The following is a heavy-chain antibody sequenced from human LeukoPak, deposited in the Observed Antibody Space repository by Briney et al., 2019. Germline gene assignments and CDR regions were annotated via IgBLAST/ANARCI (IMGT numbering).Heavy chain of an antibody. V-gene: IGHV4-39*01. J-gene: IGHJ5*02. D-gene: IGHD3-22*01. CDR1: GGSISSSHY. CDR2: IYYSGTT. Sequence: SETLSLTCTVSGGSISSSHYWGWIRQPPGKGLEWIGTIYYSGTTYYNPSLKSRATISEDTSKNQFSLKLSSVTAADTAVYYCARYCSSDGSCFTPHWFDAWGQGTLVTVSS. CDR3: ARYCSSDGSCFTPHWFDA.